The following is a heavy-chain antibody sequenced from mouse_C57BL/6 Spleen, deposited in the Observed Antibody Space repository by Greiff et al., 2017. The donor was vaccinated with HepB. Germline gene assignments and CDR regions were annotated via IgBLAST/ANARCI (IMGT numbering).Heavy chain of an antibody. CDR1: GYTFTSYW. V-gene: IGHV1-64*01. CDR2: IHPNSGST. CDR3: ARRGITTDGFAY. Sequence: QVQLQQPGAELVKPGASVKLSCKASGYTFTSYWMHWVKQRPGQGLEWIGMIHPNSGSTNYNEKFKSKATLTVDKSSSTAYMQLSSVTSEDSAVYYCARRGITTDGFAYWGQGTLVTVSA. J-gene: IGHJ3*01. D-gene: IGHD1-1*01.